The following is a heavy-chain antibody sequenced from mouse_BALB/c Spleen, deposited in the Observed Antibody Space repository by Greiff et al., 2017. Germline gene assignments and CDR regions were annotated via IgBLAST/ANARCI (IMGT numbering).Heavy chain of an antibody. CDR1: GFTFSSYT. CDR3: TRDDGNYAWFAY. D-gene: IGHD2-1*01. CDR2: ISSGGSYT. J-gene: IGHJ3*01. V-gene: IGHV5-6-4*01. Sequence: EVPLVESGGGLVKPGGSLKLSCAASGFTFSSYTMSWVRQTPEKRLEWVATISSGGSYTYYPDSVKGRFTISRDNAKNTLYLQMSSLKSEDISMYYCTRDDGNYAWFAYWGQGTLGTVSA.